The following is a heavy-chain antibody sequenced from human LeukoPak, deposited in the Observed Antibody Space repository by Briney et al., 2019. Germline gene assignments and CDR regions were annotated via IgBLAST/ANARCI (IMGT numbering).Heavy chain of an antibody. D-gene: IGHD1-26*01. CDR2: VYNSGST. CDR1: GGSISIYY. J-gene: IGHJ6*02. V-gene: IGHV4-59*01. Sequence: SETLSLTCTVSGGSISIYYWSWIRQPPGKGLEWLGYVYNSGSTDYNPSLKSRVTISADTSKNQFSLKLSSVTAADTAVYYCARGRSNYYGMDVWGQGTTVTVSS. CDR3: ARGRSNYYGMDV.